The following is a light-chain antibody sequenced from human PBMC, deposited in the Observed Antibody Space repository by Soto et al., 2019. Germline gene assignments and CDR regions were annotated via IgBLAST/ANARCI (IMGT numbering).Light chain of an antibody. V-gene: IGKV3-20*01. Sequence: EIVLTQSPGTLSLSPGERATLSCRSSQSVGNNFLAWYQQKPGQAPRLLIYNASRRATGIPDRFSGSGSGTDFTLTINRLEPEDFAVYYCHQYAYSPQTFGQGTRLESK. CDR3: HQYAYSPQT. CDR2: NAS. J-gene: IGKJ5*01. CDR1: QSVGNNF.